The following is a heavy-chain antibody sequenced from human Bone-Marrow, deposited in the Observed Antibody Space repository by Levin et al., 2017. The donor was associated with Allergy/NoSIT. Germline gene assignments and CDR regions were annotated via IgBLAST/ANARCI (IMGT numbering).Heavy chain of an antibody. D-gene: IGHD3-10*01. CDR1: SLTSNGVG. V-gene: IGHV2-5*02. J-gene: IGHJ4*02. Sequence: SLTSNGVGVGWIRPPPGKALEWLALIYWDDETRYTPSLKNRLTITKDNSKNQVVLTMTNMDPMDTATYYCVYGSGTFGLWGQGTLVTVSS. CDR3: VYGSGTFGL. CDR2: IYWDDET.